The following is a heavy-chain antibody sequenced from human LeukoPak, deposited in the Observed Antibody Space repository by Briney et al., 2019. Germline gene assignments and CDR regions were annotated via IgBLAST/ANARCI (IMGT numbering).Heavy chain of an antibody. CDR3: ARGEFAWIQGSYGMNV. CDR1: GFTFSSYA. V-gene: IGHV3-23*01. Sequence: PGGSLRLSCAASGFTFSSYAMSWVRQAPGKGLEWVSAISGSGGSTYYADSVKGRFTISRDNSKNALYLQVNSLRPEGTAVYYCARGEFAWIQGSYGMNVWGQGTTVTVSS. D-gene: IGHD5-18*01. J-gene: IGHJ6*02. CDR2: ISGSGGST.